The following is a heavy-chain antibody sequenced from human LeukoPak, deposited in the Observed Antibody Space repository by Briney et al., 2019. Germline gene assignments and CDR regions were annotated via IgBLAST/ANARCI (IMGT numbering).Heavy chain of an antibody. CDR3: ARARGPRNWFDP. Sequence: ASVTVSCKASGYTFTGYYMHWVRQAPGQGLEWMGWINPNSGGTNYAQKFQGRVTMTRDTSISTAYMELSRLRSDDTAVYYCARARGPRNWFDPWGQGTLVTVSS. CDR2: INPNSGGT. J-gene: IGHJ5*02. V-gene: IGHV1-2*02. D-gene: IGHD5-12*01. CDR1: GYTFTGYY.